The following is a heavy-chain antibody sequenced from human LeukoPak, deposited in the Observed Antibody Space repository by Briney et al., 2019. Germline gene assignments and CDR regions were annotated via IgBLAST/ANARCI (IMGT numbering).Heavy chain of an antibody. D-gene: IGHD1-26*01. CDR2: IYSGGST. V-gene: IGHV3-53*01. J-gene: IGHJ4*02. Sequence: GGSLRLSCTASGFTFGDYAMSWVRQAPGKGLEWVSVIYSGGSTYYADSVKGRFTISRDNSKNTLYLQMNSLRAEDTAVYYCARDGHSGSYPFDYWGQGTLVTVSS. CDR3: ARDGHSGSYPFDY. CDR1: GFTFGDYA.